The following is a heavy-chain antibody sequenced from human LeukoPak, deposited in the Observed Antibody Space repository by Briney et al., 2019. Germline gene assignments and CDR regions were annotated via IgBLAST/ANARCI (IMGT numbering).Heavy chain of an antibody. CDR3: ARDHYGGNSPSFDY. Sequence: RASVKVSCKASGYTFTSYYMHWVRQAPGQGLERMGVIYPNGGSTNYAQKLQGRVTMTRDTATSTVYMELSSLRSEDAAVYYCARDHYGGNSPSFDYGGERTLVTVSS. D-gene: IGHD4-23*01. CDR1: GYTFTSYY. J-gene: IGHJ4*02. CDR2: IYPNGGST. V-gene: IGHV1-46*04.